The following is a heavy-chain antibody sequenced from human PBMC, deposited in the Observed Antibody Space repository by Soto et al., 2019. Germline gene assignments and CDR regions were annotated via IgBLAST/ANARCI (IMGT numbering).Heavy chain of an antibody. D-gene: IGHD3-22*01. CDR3: ARELGHCDSSGTNDAFDI. V-gene: IGHV4-59*01. CDR2: IYYRGST. J-gene: IGHJ3*02. CDR1: GGSINTYY. Sequence: KTSETLSLTSSLSGGSINTYYWSWIREPPGKGLEWIGYIYYRGSTSYNPALKSRVTMSVDTSKNQFSLKLRSVSAADTAVYYCARELGHCDSSGTNDAFDIWGQGTMVT.